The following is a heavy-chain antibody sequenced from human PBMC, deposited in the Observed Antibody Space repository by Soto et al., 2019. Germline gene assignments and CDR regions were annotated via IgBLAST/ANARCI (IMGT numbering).Heavy chain of an antibody. J-gene: IGHJ4*02. Sequence: GSLRLSCAASGFTFSSYAMHWVRQAPGKGLEWVAVISYDGSNKYYADSVKGRFTISRDNSKNTLYLQMNSLRAEDTAVYYCARDSAPLYSSSSHYFDYWGQGTLVTVSS. D-gene: IGHD6-6*01. CDR1: GFTFSSYA. CDR2: ISYDGSNK. V-gene: IGHV3-30-3*01. CDR3: ARDSAPLYSSSSHYFDY.